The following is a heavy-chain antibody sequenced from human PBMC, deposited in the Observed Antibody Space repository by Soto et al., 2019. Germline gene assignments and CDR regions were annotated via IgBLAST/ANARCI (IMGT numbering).Heavy chain of an antibody. J-gene: IGHJ6*02. CDR2: IYYSGST. V-gene: IGHV4-59*01. D-gene: IGHD3-10*01. CDR3: AREVAYYYGSGSRFYGMDV. CDR1: GGSISSYY. Sequence: QVQLQESGPGLVKPSETLSLTCTVSGGSISSYYWSWIRQPPGKGLEWIGYIYYSGSTNYNPSLKRRVTLSVDTSKNQFSLKLSSVTAADTAVYYCAREVAYYYGSGSRFYGMDVWGQGTTVTVSS.